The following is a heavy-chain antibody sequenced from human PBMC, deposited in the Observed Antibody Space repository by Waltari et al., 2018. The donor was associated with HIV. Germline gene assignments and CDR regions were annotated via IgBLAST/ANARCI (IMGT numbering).Heavy chain of an antibody. CDR2: WSPNSGKT. V-gene: IGHV1-8*01. J-gene: IGHJ4*02. CDR1: GYSFTTYD. D-gene: IGHD1-26*01. Sequence: QVQLVQSGAEVKKPGASVKVSCKASGYSFTTYDINWVRQATGQGLEWMGWWSPNSGKTGYARKFQGRVTMTRNTSISTAYMELSTLRSEDTAVYYCARGLESGSYYAPFDYWSQGTLVTVSS. CDR3: ARGLESGSYYAPFDY.